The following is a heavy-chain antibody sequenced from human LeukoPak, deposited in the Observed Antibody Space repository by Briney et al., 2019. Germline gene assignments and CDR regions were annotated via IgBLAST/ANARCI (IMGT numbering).Heavy chain of an antibody. CDR1: GGSINSHY. CDR2: VFNGGST. Sequence: SETLSLTCTVSGGSINSHYWSWIRQPPGKGLEWTGYVFNGGSTNYNPSLKSRVTMSVETSRDQFSLRLTSVTAADTAIYYCATRPAGSTWYGVFDYWSQGTLVTVSS. D-gene: IGHD6-13*01. J-gene: IGHJ4*02. V-gene: IGHV4-59*11. CDR3: ATRPAGSTWYGVFDY.